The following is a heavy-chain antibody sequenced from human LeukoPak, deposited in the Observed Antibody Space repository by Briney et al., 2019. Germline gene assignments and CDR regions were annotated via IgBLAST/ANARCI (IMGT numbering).Heavy chain of an antibody. Sequence: ASVKVSCKASGYTFTGYYMHWVRQAPGQGLEWMGRINPNSGGTNYAQKFQGRVTMTRDTSISTAYMELSRLRSNDTAVYYCAREMATGPIDYWGQGTLVTVSS. CDR2: INPNSGGT. CDR3: AREMATGPIDY. D-gene: IGHD5-24*01. J-gene: IGHJ4*02. V-gene: IGHV1-2*06. CDR1: GYTFTGYY.